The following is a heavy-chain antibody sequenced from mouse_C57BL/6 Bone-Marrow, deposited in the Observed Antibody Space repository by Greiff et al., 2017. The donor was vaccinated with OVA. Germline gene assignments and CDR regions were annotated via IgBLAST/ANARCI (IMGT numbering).Heavy chain of an antibody. CDR2: IDPSDSET. CDR1: GYTFTSYW. CDR3: ARSHYGSVAY. V-gene: IGHV1-52*01. D-gene: IGHD1-1*01. J-gene: IGHJ3*01. Sequence: QVQLQQPGAELVRPGSSVKLSCKASGYTFTSYWMHWVKQRPIQGLEWIGNIDPSDSETHYNQKFKDKATLTVDKSSSTAYMQLSSLTSEDSAVYYCARSHYGSVAYWGQVTLVTVSA.